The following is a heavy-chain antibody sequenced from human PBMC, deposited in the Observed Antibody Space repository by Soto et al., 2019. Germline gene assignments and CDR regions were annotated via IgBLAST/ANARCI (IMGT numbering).Heavy chain of an antibody. J-gene: IGHJ6*02. CDR2: ISAYNGNT. Sequence: QVRLVQSGAEVKKPGASVKVSCKASGYTFTSYGISWVRQAPGQGLEWMGWISAYNGNTNYAQKLQGRVTMTTDTSTSTAYMELRSLRSDDTAVYYCASSYGDYEGNYYYGMDVWGQGTTVTVSS. CDR3: ASSYGDYEGNYYYGMDV. D-gene: IGHD4-17*01. V-gene: IGHV1-18*01. CDR1: GYTFTSYG.